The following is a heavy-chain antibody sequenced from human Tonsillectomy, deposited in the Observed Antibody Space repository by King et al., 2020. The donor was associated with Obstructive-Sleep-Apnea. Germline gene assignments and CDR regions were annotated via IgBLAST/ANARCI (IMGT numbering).Heavy chain of an antibody. CDR3: ARDVSYYGSGSYLAFNWFDP. J-gene: IGHJ5*02. CDR1: GGSISSYY. D-gene: IGHD3-10*01. V-gene: IGHV4-59*01. Sequence: QLQLQESGPGLVKPSETLSLNCTVSGGSISSYYWSWIRQPPGKGLEWIGYIYYSGSTNYNPSLKSRVTISVDTSKNQFSLKLSSVTAADTALYYCARDVSYYGSGSYLAFNWFDPWGQGTLVTVSS. CDR2: IYYSGST.